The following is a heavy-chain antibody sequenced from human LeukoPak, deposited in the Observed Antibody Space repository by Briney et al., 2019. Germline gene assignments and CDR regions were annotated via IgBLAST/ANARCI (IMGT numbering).Heavy chain of an antibody. V-gene: IGHV3-53*01. CDR2: IYGDGTT. J-gene: IGHJ4*02. CDR1: GFAVISNY. CDR3: AGYDTSGHYLNY. Sequence: PGGSLRLSCAASGFAVISNYMTWVRQAPGKGLEWVSFIYGDGTTHYADSVKGRFTISRDNSKNTLFLQMNSLRAEDTAVYYCAGYDTSGHYLNYWGQGTLVTVSS. D-gene: IGHD3-22*01.